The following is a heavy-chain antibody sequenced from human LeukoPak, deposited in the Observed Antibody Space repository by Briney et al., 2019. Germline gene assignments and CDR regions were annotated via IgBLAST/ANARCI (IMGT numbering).Heavy chain of an antibody. D-gene: IGHD2-2*01. V-gene: IGHV4-61*02. J-gene: IGHJ5*02. CDR2: IYTSGST. Sequence: SQTLSLTCTVSGGSISSGSYYWSWIRQPAGKGLEWIGRIYTSGSTNYNPSLKSRVTMSVDTSKNQFSLKLSSVTAADTAVYYCARDLSLYCSSTSCPGDWFDPWGQGTLVTVSS. CDR3: ARDLSLYCSSTSCPGDWFDP. CDR1: GGSISSGSYY.